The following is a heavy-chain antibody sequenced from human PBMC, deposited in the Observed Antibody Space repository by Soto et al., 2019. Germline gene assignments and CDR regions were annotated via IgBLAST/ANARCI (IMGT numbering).Heavy chain of an antibody. V-gene: IGHV4-4*07. Sequence: QVQLQESGPGLVKPSETLSLTCTVSTGSISAYYWSWIRQPAGKGLEWLGRIYSSGRATYNPSLQSRVTMSVDTSKNQFSLMLSYVSAADTAVYFCARDVATYGMDVWGQGTTVTVSS. J-gene: IGHJ6*02. CDR2: IYSSGRA. CDR3: ARDVATYGMDV. CDR1: TGSISAYY.